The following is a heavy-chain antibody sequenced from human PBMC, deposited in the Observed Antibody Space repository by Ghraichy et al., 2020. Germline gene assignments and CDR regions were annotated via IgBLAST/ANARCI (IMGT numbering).Heavy chain of an antibody. V-gene: IGHV4-61*02. D-gene: IGHD3-16*01. CDR2: IYTSGST. J-gene: IGHJ6*02. CDR3: ARDLRGDYYYGMDV. CDR1: GGSISSGSYY. Sequence: SETLSLTCTVSGGSISSGSYYWSWIRQPAGKGLEWIGRIYTSGSTNYNPSLKSRVTISVDTSKNQFSLKLSSVTAADTAVYYCARDLRGDYYYGMDVWGQGTTVTVSS.